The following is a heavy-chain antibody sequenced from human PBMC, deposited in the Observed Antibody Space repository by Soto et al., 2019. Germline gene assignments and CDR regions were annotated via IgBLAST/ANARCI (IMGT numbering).Heavy chain of an antibody. CDR1: GGSISSYY. CDR3: ARGRYYYDTKGWFDP. Sequence: PSETLSLTCTVSGGSISSYYWSWIRQPPGKGLEWIGYIYYSGSTNYNPSLKSRVTISVDTSKNQFSLKLSSVTAADTAVYYCARGRYYYDTKGWFDPWGQGTRVTVSS. D-gene: IGHD3-22*01. J-gene: IGHJ5*02. V-gene: IGHV4-59*01. CDR2: IYYSGST.